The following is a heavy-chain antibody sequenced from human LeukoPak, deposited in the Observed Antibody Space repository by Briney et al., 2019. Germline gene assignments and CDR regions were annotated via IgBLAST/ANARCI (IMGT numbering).Heavy chain of an antibody. V-gene: IGHV4-61*10. CDR2: IYYSGST. D-gene: IGHD2-2*01. J-gene: IGHJ3*02. Sequence: SETLSLTCTVSGGSISSGIYCWSWIRQPAGKGLEWIGYIYYSGSTNYNPSLKSRVTISVDTSKNQFSLKLSSVTAADTAVYYCARSSSPQYCSSTSCYGFPDAFDIWGQGTMVAVSS. CDR3: ARSSSPQYCSSTSCYGFPDAFDI. CDR1: GGSISSGIYC.